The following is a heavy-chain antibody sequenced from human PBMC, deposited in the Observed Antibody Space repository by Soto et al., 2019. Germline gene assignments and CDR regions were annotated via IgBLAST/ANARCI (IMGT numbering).Heavy chain of an antibody. CDR2: IKQDGSEK. J-gene: IGHJ6*02. D-gene: IGHD1-26*01. Sequence: PGGSLRLSCAASGFTFSSYWMSWVRQAPGKGLEWVANIKQDGSEKYYVDSVKGRFTISRDNAKNSLYLQMNSLRAEDTAVYYCARDLRAYSGIYSGWNYYYGMDVWGQGTTVTVSS. CDR1: GFTFSSYW. V-gene: IGHV3-7*03. CDR3: ARDLRAYSGIYSGWNYYYGMDV.